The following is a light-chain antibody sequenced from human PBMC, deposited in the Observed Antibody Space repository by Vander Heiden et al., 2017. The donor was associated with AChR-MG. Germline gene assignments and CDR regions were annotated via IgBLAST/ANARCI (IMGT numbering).Light chain of an antibody. CDR2: SNN. CDR3: AAWDDSLNGQVV. Sequence: QSVRTHPPPASGAPGQRVTISCSGSSSNIGSNTVNGYQQLPGTAPKLLIYSNNQRPSGVPDRFPGSKSGSAASLAISGLQSEDEADYYCAAWDDSLNGQVVFGGGTKLTVL. J-gene: IGLJ2*01. CDR1: SSNIGSNT. V-gene: IGLV1-44*01.